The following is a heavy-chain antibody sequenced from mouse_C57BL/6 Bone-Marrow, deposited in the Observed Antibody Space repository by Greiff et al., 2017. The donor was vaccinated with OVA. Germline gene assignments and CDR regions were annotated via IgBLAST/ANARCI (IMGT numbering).Heavy chain of an antibody. CDR3: ARWGTTVVAPFDY. Sequence: QVQLKQPGAELVMPGASVKLSCKASGYTFTSYWMHWVKQRPGQGLEWIGEIDPSDSYTNYNQKFKGKSTLTVDKSSSTAYMQLSSLTSEDSAVYYCARWGTTVVAPFDYWGQGTTLTVSS. D-gene: IGHD1-1*01. CDR1: GYTFTSYW. V-gene: IGHV1-69*01. CDR2: IDPSDSYT. J-gene: IGHJ2*01.